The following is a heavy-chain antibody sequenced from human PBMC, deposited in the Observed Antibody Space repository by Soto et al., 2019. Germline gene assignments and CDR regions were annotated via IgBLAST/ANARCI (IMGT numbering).Heavy chain of an antibody. D-gene: IGHD3-22*01. CDR2: IDWDDNT. CDR1: GFSLATNGMC. J-gene: IGHJ5*02. V-gene: IGHV2-70*01. Sequence: SGPTLVNPTHPLTRTCTFSGFSLATNGMCLSWIRQPPGKALEWLALIDWDDNTYYSTSLNNRLTLSKDTSKNQVVLLVRHMGPVDTATYYCARIPCGNYYTENFFDPWGQGIPVTVSS. CDR3: ARIPCGNYYTENFFDP.